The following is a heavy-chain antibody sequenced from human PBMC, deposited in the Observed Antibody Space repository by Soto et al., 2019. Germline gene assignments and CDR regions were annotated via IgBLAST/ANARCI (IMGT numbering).Heavy chain of an antibody. CDR3: ARGPFVVLNYFES. J-gene: IGHJ4*02. V-gene: IGHV1-69*02. CDR2: IFPLTDIP. CDR1: GGTFRNYP. Sequence: QVQLVQSGTEVKKPGSSVKVSCKASGGTFRNYPINWVRQAPGQGLEWMGSIFPLTDIPDYAQNFQARLTISAEKSTSTAYMELSSLTSDDTAMDFFARGPFVVLNYFESWGQGTLVTVSS.